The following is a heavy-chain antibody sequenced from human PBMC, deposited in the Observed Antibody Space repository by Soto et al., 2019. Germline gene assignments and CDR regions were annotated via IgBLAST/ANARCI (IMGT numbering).Heavy chain of an antibody. V-gene: IGHV3-33*01. Sequence: QLVESGGGVVQPGRSLRLSCAASEFTFSSDAMHWVRQAPGKGLEWVAFIWNDGSNEYYADSVKGRAIISRDNSENTLYLQMNSLRAEDTAVYFCARDASGSGYAFDIWGQGTMVTVSS. CDR2: IWNDGSNE. J-gene: IGHJ3*02. CDR1: EFTFSSDA. CDR3: ARDASGSGYAFDI. D-gene: IGHD6-25*01.